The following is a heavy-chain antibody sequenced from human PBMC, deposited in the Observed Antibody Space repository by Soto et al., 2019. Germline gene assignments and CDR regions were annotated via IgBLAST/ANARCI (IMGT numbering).Heavy chain of an antibody. CDR1: GFTFSSYG. Sequence: GGSLRLSCAASGFTFSSYGMHWVRQAPGKGLEWVAVISYDGSNKYYADSVKGRFTISRDNSKYTLYLQMNSLRAEDTAVYYCAREMTTVTKLRYYYGMDVRGQGTTVTVSS. J-gene: IGHJ6*02. V-gene: IGHV3-30*03. CDR2: ISYDGSNK. D-gene: IGHD4-17*01. CDR3: AREMTTVTKLRYYYGMDV.